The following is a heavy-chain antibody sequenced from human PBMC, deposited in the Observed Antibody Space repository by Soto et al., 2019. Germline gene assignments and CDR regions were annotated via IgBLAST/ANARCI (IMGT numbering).Heavy chain of an antibody. V-gene: IGHV5-51*01. J-gene: IGHJ6*02. D-gene: IGHD2-21*01. CDR3: ARLADLXPPGIAGPNYFYYGMDV. CDR1: GYRFTIYW. Sequence: PGESLKISCKGSGYRFTIYWIGWVRQMPGKGLESLGLIYPVDSDTSYSPSVQGQVTISADKSIGTAYLQWSSLKASETAMYYCARLADLXPPGIAGPNYFYYGMDVWDQETTVTVSS. CDR2: IYPVDSDT.